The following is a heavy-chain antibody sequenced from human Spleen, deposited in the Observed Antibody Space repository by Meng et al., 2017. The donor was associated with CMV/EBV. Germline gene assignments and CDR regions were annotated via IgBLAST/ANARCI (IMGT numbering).Heavy chain of an antibody. Sequence: GGSLRLSCAASGFTFSSYAMHWVRQAPGKGLEWVAVISYDGSNKYYADSVKGRFTISRDNSKNTLYLQMNSLRAEDTAVYYCARAVGLISLSLNFDYWGQGTLVTVSS. CDR3: ARAVGLISLSLNFDY. CDR1: GFTFSSYA. D-gene: IGHD2/OR15-2a*01. J-gene: IGHJ4*02. CDR2: ISYDGSNK. V-gene: IGHV3-30*04.